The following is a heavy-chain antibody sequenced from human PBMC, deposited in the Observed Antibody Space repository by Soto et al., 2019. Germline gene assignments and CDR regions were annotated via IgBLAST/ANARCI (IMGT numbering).Heavy chain of an antibody. CDR2: IYSGGST. Sequence: PGGSLRLSCAASGFSVSSNYMSWVRQAPGKGLEWVSFIYSGGSTYSADSVKGRFTISRDNSMNTMYLQMNSLRAEDTAVYYCARVPGSLWGQGNLVTVSS. J-gene: IGHJ4*02. CDR3: ARVPGSL. CDR1: GFSVSSNY. V-gene: IGHV3-66*01. D-gene: IGHD1-26*01.